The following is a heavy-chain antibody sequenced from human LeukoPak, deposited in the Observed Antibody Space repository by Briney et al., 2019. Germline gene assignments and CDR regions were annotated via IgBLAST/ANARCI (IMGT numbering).Heavy chain of an antibody. CDR2: ISYDGSNK. Sequence: PGGSLRLSCAASGFTFSSYGMHWVRQAPGKGLEWVAVISYDGSNKYYADSVKGRFTISRDNSKNTLYLQMNSLRAEDTAVYYCAKVAGYCSSTSCPKSYYYYYYMDVWGKGTTVTISS. V-gene: IGHV3-30*18. CDR3: AKVAGYCSSTSCPKSYYYYYYMDV. J-gene: IGHJ6*03. CDR1: GFTFSSYG. D-gene: IGHD2-2*01.